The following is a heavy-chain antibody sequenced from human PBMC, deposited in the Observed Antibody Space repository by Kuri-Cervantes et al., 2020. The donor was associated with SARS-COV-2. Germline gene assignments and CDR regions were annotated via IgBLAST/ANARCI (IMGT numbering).Heavy chain of an antibody. CDR3: ARDHFYYDFWSGYSPNPSRHYYYYMDV. J-gene: IGHJ6*03. V-gene: IGHV3-30-3*01. CDR2: ISYDGSNK. D-gene: IGHD3-3*01. CDR1: GGTFSSYA. Sequence: SCKASGGTFSSYAMHWVRQAPGKGLEWVAVISYDGSNKYYADSVKGRFTISRDNSKNTLYLQMNSLRAEDTAVYYCARDHFYYDFWSGYSPNPSRHYYYYMDVWGKGTTVTVSS.